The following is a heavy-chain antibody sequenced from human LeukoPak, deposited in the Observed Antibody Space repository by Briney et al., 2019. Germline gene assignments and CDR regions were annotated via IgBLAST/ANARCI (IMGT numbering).Heavy chain of an antibody. Sequence: GGSLRLSCAASGFTFSSYAMSWVRQAPGKGLEWVSAISGSGGSTYYADSVKGRFTISRDNSKNTLYLQMNSLRAEDTAVYYCAKGAVTWIQLWDYYYYYMDVWGKGTTVTISS. D-gene: IGHD5-18*01. J-gene: IGHJ6*03. CDR2: ISGSGGST. CDR1: GFTFSSYA. CDR3: AKGAVTWIQLWDYYYYYMDV. V-gene: IGHV3-23*01.